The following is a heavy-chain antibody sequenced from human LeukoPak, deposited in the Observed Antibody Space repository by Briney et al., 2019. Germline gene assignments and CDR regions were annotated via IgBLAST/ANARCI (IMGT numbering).Heavy chain of an antibody. CDR2: IYYSGST. J-gene: IGHJ4*02. CDR1: GGSISSGDYY. Sequence: SQTLSLTCTVSGGSISSGDYYWSWIRQPPGKGLEWIGYIYYSGSTYYNPSLKSLVTISVDTSKNQFSLKLSSVTAADTAVYYCARAAHRSQNLDYWGQGTLVTVSS. V-gene: IGHV4-30-4*08. D-gene: IGHD6-6*01. CDR3: ARAAHRSQNLDY.